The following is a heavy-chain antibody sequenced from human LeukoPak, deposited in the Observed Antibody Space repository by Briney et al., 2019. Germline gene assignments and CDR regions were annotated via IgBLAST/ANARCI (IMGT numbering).Heavy chain of an antibody. J-gene: IGHJ4*02. V-gene: IGHV3-23*01. CDR3: AKDVIVATMRYYFDY. CDR1: GFTFSSYA. CDR2: ISGSGGST. Sequence: GGSLRLSWAASGFTFSSYAMSWVRQAPGKGLEWVSAISGSGGSTYYADSVKGRFTISRDNSKNTLYLQMNSLRAEDTAVYYCAKDVIVATMRYYFDYWGQGTLVTVSS. D-gene: IGHD5-12*01.